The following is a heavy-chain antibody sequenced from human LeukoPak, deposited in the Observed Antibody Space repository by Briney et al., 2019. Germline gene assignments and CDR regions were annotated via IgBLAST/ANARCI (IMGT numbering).Heavy chain of an antibody. D-gene: IGHD2-15*01. CDR1: GFTFSSYE. CDR2: ISSSGSTI. V-gene: IGHV3-48*03. Sequence: PGGSLRLSCAASGFTFSSYEMNWVRQAPGKGLEWVSYISSSGSTIYYADSVKGRFTISRDSAKNSLYLQMNSLRAEDTAVYYCARNSVYCSGGSCYSDYFDYWGQGTLVTVSS. J-gene: IGHJ4*02. CDR3: ARNSVYCSGGSCYSDYFDY.